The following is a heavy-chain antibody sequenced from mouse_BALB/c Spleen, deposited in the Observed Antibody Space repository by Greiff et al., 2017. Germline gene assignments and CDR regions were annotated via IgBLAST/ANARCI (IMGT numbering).Heavy chain of an antibody. Sequence: EVMLVESGGGLVKPGGSVKLSCAASGYTFSSYAMSWVRQTPEKRLEWVGSISRGGSTDYPDSVKGRCTISRDNARNILYVQMSSLRSEDTAMYYCARASRGRSMDDWGQGTSVTVSS. J-gene: IGHJ4*01. CDR2: ISRGGST. V-gene: IGHV5-6-5*01. CDR3: ARASRGRSMDD. CDR1: GYTFSSYA.